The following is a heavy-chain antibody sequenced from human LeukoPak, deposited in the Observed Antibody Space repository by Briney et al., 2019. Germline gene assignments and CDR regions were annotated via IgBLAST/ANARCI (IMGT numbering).Heavy chain of an antibody. Sequence: GASVKVSCKASGYTFTSYYMHWVRQAPGQGLEWMGIINPSGGSTSYAQKFQGRVTMTRDTSTSTVYMELSSLRSEDTAVYYCEREDGGQGPFDYWGQGTLVTVSS. CDR3: EREDGGQGPFDY. CDR1: GYTFTSYY. V-gene: IGHV1-46*01. D-gene: IGHD2-15*01. CDR2: INPSGGST. J-gene: IGHJ4*02.